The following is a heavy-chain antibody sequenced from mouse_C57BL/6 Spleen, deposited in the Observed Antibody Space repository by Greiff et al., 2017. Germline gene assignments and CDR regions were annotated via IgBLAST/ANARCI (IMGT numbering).Heavy chain of an antibody. CDR2: ISSGSSTI. CDR3: ARGPYYYGSSHYFDY. J-gene: IGHJ2*01. Sequence: EVQRVESGGGLVKPGGSLKLSCAASGFTFSDYGMHWVRQAPEKGLEWVAYISSGSSTIYYADTVKGRFTISRDNAKNTPFLQMTSLRSEDTAMYYCARGPYYYGSSHYFDYWGQGTTLTVSS. V-gene: IGHV5-17*01. CDR1: GFTFSDYG. D-gene: IGHD1-1*01.